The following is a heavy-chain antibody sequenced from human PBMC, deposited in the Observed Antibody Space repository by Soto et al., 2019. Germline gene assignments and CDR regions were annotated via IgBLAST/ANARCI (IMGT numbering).Heavy chain of an antibody. D-gene: IGHD2-21*02. V-gene: IGHV1-69*05. J-gene: IGHJ5*02. CDR3: ARAPPGNGGGDCSLNPWFDH. CDR2: IIPICGTA. CDR1: GGTFSSYA. Sequence: QFQLVQSGAEVNKPGSSVKVSCKASGGTFSSYAISWLRQAPGQGLAWMGGIIPICGTANYEQKFQGRVTITSDESTSTAYMEMSSLRSEDTAVYYCARAPPGNGGGDCSLNPWFDHWGQGTLVTVSS.